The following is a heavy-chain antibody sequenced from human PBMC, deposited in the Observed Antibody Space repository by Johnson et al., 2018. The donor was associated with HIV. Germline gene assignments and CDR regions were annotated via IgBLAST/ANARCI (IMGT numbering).Heavy chain of an antibody. CDR2: ISWNSGSI. D-gene: IGHD1-26*01. CDR1: GFTFDDYA. CDR3: AKDGGRGATGAFDI. V-gene: IGHV3-9*01. Sequence: VQLVESGGGVVQPGRSLRLSCAASGFTFDDYAMHWVRQAPGKGLEWVSGISWNSGSIGYADSVKGRFTISRDNAKNSLYLQMNSLRAEDTALYYCAKDGGRGATGAFDIWGQGTMVTVSS. J-gene: IGHJ3*02.